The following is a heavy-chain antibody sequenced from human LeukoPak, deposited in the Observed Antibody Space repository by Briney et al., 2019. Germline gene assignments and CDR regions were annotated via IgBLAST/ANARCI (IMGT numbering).Heavy chain of an antibody. CDR1: GFTFNRHR. CDR2: IKEDGSGK. D-gene: IGHD3-16*01. V-gene: IGHV3-7*01. J-gene: IGHJ4*02. Sequence: GGSLRLSCAASGFTFNRHRMTWVRQAPGKGLEWVANIKEDGSGKYYVDSVKGRFTISRDNAKDSLYLQMNSLRAEDTAMYYCARHIPRGNNYFDYWGQGTLVTVSS. CDR3: ARHIPRGNNYFDY.